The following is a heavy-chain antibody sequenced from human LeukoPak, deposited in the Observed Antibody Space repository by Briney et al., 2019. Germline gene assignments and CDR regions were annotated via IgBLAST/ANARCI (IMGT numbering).Heavy chain of an antibody. Sequence: GGSLRLSCAASGFTFSRYSMTWVRQAPGKGLEWVSSFTSMSRTIYYADSVKGRFTISRDDAKESLYLQMNRLRVDDTATYYCARESSGIAATDKIDYWGQGALVTVSS. CDR3: ARESSGIAATDKIDY. CDR1: GFTFSRYS. J-gene: IGHJ4*02. CDR2: FTSMSRTI. D-gene: IGHD6-13*01. V-gene: IGHV3-21*01.